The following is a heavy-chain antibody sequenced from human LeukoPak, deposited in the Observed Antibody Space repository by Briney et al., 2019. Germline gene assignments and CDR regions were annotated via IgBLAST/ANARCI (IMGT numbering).Heavy chain of an antibody. CDR2: IRNDGSTK. V-gene: IGHV3-30*02. CDR3: AKSGSGYCSGGSCYPLGHYGMDV. Sequence: GGSLRLSCAASGFTFSSFGMHWVRQAPGKGLEWVAFIRNDGSTKYYADSVKGRFTISRDNSKNTLYLQMNSLRTEDTAVYYCAKSGSGYCSGGSCYPLGHYGMDVWGQGTTVTVSS. CDR1: GFTFSSFG. J-gene: IGHJ6*02. D-gene: IGHD2-15*01.